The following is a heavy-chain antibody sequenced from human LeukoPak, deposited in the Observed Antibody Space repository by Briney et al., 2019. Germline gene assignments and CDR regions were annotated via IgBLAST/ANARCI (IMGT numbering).Heavy chain of an antibody. V-gene: IGHV3-11*01. CDR2: ISSTGSTR. CDR1: GFTFSDCY. Sequence: GGSLRLSCAASGFTFSDCYMNWIRQDPGKGLEWLSYISSTGSTRYYIDSVKGRFTTSRDNSKNTLYLQMNSLRAEDTAVYYCARDSGYFDYWGQGTLVTAPS. CDR3: ARDSGYFDY. J-gene: IGHJ4*02.